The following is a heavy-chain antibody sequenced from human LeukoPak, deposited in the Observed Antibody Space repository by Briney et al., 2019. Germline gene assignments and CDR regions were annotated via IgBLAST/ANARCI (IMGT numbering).Heavy chain of an antibody. D-gene: IGHD1-14*01. J-gene: IGHJ5*02. CDR1: GYTFSTYY. V-gene: IGHV1-46*01. CDR2: IHPGVGST. CDR3: ARDRPHNWFDP. Sequence: ASVKLSXKASGYTFSTYYIHWMRQAPGEGLEWVGLIHPGVGSTNYAQKFRGRVTMTADTATTTVHMELTSLKSEDTAAYYCARDRPHNWFDPWGQGTLVTVSP.